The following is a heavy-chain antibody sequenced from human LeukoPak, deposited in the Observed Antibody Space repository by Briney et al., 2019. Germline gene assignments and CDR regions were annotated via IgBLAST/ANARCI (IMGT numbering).Heavy chain of an antibody. J-gene: IGHJ5*02. D-gene: IGHD3-10*01. CDR3: ARAWFGELRFDP. CDR1: GGSFSGYY. CDR2: INHSGST. Sequence: SETLSLTCAVYGGSFSGYYWSWIRQPPGKGLEWIGEINHSGSTNYNPSLKSRVTISVDTSKNQFSLKLSSETAADTAVYYYARAWFGELRFDPWGQGTLVTVSS. V-gene: IGHV4-34*01.